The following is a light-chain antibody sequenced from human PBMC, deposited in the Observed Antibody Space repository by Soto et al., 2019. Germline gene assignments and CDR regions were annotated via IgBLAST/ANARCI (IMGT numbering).Light chain of an antibody. CDR2: AAS. CDR3: QQHHSDPLT. Sequence: DIQFTQSPSFLSASVGDRVTITCRASQGISSYLAWYQQKPGKATKLLIYAASTLQSEVPSRFSGSGSGTEFTLTISSLQPDDFATYYCQQHHSDPLTFGGGTKVDIK. V-gene: IGKV1-9*01. CDR1: QGISSY. J-gene: IGKJ4*01.